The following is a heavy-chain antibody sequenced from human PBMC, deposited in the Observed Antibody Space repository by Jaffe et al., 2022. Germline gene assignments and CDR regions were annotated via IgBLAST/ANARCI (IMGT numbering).Heavy chain of an antibody. Sequence: QVQLQESGPGLVKPSETLSLTCAVSGYSISSGYYWGWIRQPPEKGLEWIGSIYHSGSTYNSPSFKSRVTMSVDTSKNQFSLNLRSVTAADTAVYYCARLGSGWLTYYFDRWGQGTLVTVSS. CDR3: ARLGSGWLTYYFDR. V-gene: IGHV4-38-2*01. J-gene: IGHJ4*02. D-gene: IGHD6-19*01. CDR2: IYHSGST. CDR1: GYSISSGYY.